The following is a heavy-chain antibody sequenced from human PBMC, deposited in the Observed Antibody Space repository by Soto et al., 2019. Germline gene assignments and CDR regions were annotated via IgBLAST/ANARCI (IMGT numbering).Heavy chain of an antibody. Sequence: SGPTLVNPTQTLTLACTFSGFSISTTGVGVGWIRQPPGQALEWLAFTYWDNDNRYNPSLKSRLTVAKDASKSLVVLLMTNMDPVDTATYYCAHRRGGYNWDDGYFDYWGPGTLVTVSS. CDR1: GFSISTTGVG. CDR2: TYWDNDN. CDR3: AHRRGGYNWDDGYFDY. J-gene: IGHJ4*01. V-gene: IGHV2-5*02. D-gene: IGHD1-20*01.